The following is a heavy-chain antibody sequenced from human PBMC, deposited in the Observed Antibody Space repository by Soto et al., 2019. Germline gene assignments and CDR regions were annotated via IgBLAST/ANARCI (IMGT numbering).Heavy chain of an antibody. CDR2: ISGTGDNT. J-gene: IGHJ4*02. V-gene: IGHV3-23*01. CDR3: AKGSGGSS. Sequence: EVQLLESGGGLVQPGGSLRLSCAASGFTFSRYPMSWVRQAPGKGLEWVSAISGTGDNTDYADSVKGRFTISRDNSKNTLYLKRNSRRAGNTPVYYGAKGSGGSSGGQGPRVPVSS. D-gene: IGHD6-13*01. CDR1: GFTFSRYP.